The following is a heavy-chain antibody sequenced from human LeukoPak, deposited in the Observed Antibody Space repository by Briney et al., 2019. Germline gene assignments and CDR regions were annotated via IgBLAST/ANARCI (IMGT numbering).Heavy chain of an antibody. Sequence: ASVKVSCKASVYTCTRYGISWVRQAPGQGLEWMGWISAYNGNTNYAQKLQGRVTMITDTSTSTAYMERHGRLFLNKAVYYCTTGITLIGAPDYWGQGTLVTVSS. D-gene: IGHD3-22*01. J-gene: IGHJ4*02. CDR2: ISAYNGNT. CDR1: VYTCTRYG. CDR3: TTGITLIGAPDY. V-gene: IGHV1-18*01.